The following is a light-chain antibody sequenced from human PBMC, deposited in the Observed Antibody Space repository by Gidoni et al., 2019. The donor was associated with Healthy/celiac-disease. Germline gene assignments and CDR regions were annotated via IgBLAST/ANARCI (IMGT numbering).Light chain of an antibody. J-gene: IGLJ1*01. CDR2: EGS. CDR1: SSDVGSYNL. Sequence: QSALTQPASVSGSPGQSITISCTGTSSDVGSYNLVSWYQQHPGKAPKLMSYEGSKRPSGVSNRFSGSKSGNTASLTSSGLQAEDEADYYCCSYAGSYVFGTGTKVTVL. V-gene: IGLV2-23*01. CDR3: CSYAGSYV.